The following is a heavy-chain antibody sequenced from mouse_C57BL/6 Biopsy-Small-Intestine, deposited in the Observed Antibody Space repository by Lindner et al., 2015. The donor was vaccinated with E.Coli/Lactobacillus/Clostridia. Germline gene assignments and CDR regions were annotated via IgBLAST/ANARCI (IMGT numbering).Heavy chain of an antibody. V-gene: IGHV1-81*01. CDR1: GGTFNSYA. CDR3: ARGGRCSGGSCRQNYYFYGMDV. J-gene: IGHJ1*01. D-gene: IGHD1-1*02. CDR2: NIPIFDTA. Sequence: SVKVSCKASGGTFNSYAISWVRQAPGQGLEWMGGNIPIFDTANYAQKFQGRVTITADESTSTAYMELSSLRSEDTAVYYCARGGRCSGGSCRQNYYFYGMDVWGQGTTVTVSS.